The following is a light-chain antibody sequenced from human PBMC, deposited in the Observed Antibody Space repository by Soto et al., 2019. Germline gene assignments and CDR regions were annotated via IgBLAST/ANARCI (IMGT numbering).Light chain of an antibody. Sequence: EIVLTQSPGTLSVSPGERAALSCKASQSVTSNYLAWYQQRPGQAPRLLIYAANRRATGSPDRLTGSGSGTDFNLTISSLEPEDSALYYCQQYAGAPWTFGHGTRVEIK. CDR2: AAN. CDR3: QQYAGAPWT. J-gene: IGKJ1*01. V-gene: IGKV3-20*01. CDR1: QSVTSNY.